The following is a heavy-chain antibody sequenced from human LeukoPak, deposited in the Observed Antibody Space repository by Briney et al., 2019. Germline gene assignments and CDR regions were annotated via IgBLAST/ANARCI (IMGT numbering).Heavy chain of an antibody. CDR1: GGSISSYY. J-gene: IGHJ6*03. V-gene: IGHV4-59*01. D-gene: IGHD3-22*01. CDR2: IYYSGST. CDR3: VRVNYYYDSSGYYYYYYMDV. Sequence: SETLFLTCTVSGGSISSYYWSWIRQPPGKGLEWIGYIYYSGSTNYNPSLKSRVTISVDTSKNQFSLKLSSVTAADTAVYYCVRVNYYYDSSGYYYYYYMDVWGKGTTVTISS.